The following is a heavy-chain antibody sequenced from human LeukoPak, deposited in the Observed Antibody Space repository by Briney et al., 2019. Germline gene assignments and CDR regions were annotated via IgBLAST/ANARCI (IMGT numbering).Heavy chain of an antibody. J-gene: IGHJ4*02. CDR1: GGSFSGYY. Sequence: PSETLSLTCAVYGGSFSGYYWSWIRQPPGKGLVWIGEINHSGSTNYNPSLKSRVTISVDTSKNQFSLKLSSVTAADTAVYYCARGRRYWGQGTLVTVSS. CDR2: INHSGST. V-gene: IGHV4-34*01. CDR3: ARGRRY.